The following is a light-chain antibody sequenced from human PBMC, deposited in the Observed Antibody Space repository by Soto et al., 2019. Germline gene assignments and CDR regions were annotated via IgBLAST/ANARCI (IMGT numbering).Light chain of an antibody. CDR1: QSVSSY. CDR3: QQRSNWPPT. J-gene: IGKJ4*01. CDR2: DAS. Sequence: EIVLTQSPATLSLSPGERATLSRRASQSVSSYLAWYQQKPGQAPRLFIYDASNRATGIPARFSGSGSGTDFTLTISSLEPEDFAVYYCQQRSNWPPTFGGGTKVEIK. V-gene: IGKV3-11*01.